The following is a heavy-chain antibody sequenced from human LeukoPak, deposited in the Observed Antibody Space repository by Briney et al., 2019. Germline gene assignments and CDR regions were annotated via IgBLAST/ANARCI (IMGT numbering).Heavy chain of an antibody. CDR3: AKDIGSSTPRDY. CDR2: IYHSGST. D-gene: IGHD6-13*01. J-gene: IGHJ4*02. V-gene: IGHV4-4*02. CDR1: GGSISSNNW. Sequence: SETLSLTCAVSGGSISSNNWWNWVRQPPGKGLEWIGEIYHSGSTNYNPSLKSLVTMSLDKSSNQFSLRLTSVTAADTAVYYCAKDIGSSTPRDYWGQGTLVTVSS.